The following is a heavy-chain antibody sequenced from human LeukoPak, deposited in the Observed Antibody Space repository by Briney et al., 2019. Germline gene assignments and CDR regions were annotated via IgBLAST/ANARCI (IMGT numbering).Heavy chain of an antibody. D-gene: IGHD3-10*01. J-gene: IGHJ5*02. CDR1: GYTFTGYY. CDR3: ARADSIVWFGELSFDP. V-gene: IGHV1-2*02. CDR2: INPNSGGT. Sequence: ASVKVSCKASGYTFTGYYMHWVRQAPGQGLEWMGWINPNSGGTNYAQKSQGRVTMTRDTSISTAYMELSRLRSDDTAVYYCARADSIVWFGELSFDPWGQGTLVTVSS.